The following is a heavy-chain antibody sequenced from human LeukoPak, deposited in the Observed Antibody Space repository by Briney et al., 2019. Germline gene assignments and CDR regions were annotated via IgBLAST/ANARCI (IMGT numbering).Heavy chain of an antibody. CDR3: ARGGYHNYYYYYMDV. V-gene: IGHV1-2*02. J-gene: IGHJ6*03. D-gene: IGHD2-2*01. CDR2: INPNSGGT. CDR1: GYTFTGYY. Sequence: ASVKVSCKASGYTFTGYYMHWVRQAPGQGLEWMGWINPNSGGTNYAQKFQGRVTMTRDTSISTAYMELSRLRSDDTAVYYCARGGYHNYYYYYMDVWGKGTTVTVPS.